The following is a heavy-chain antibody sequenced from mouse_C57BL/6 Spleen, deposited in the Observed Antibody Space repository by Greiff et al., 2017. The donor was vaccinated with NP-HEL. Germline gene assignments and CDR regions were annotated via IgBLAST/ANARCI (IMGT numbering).Heavy chain of an antibody. CDR2: IDPSDSYT. D-gene: IGHD1-1*01. CDR1: GYTFTSYW. Sequence: VQLQQPGAELVKPGASVKLSCKASGYTFTSYWMQWVKQRPGQGLEWIGEIDPSDSYTNYNQKFKGKATLTVDTSSSTAYMQLSSLTSEDSAVYYCARGIYYGSSPCYWGQGTTLTVSS. V-gene: IGHV1-50*01. J-gene: IGHJ2*01. CDR3: ARGIYYGSSPCY.